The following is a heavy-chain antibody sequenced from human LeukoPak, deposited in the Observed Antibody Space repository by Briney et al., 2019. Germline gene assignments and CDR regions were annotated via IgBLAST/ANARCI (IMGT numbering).Heavy chain of an antibody. V-gene: IGHV4-4*07. Sequence: PSETLSLTCTVSGASISTYYWSWIRQPAGKGLEWIGRMYTSGSTNYNPSLKSRVTMSVDTSKNQFSLKLSSVTAADTAVYYCARAVVSDFWSGYPNWFDPWGQGTLVTVSS. CDR2: MYTSGST. J-gene: IGHJ5*02. D-gene: IGHD3-3*01. CDR3: ARAVVSDFWSGYPNWFDP. CDR1: GASISTYY.